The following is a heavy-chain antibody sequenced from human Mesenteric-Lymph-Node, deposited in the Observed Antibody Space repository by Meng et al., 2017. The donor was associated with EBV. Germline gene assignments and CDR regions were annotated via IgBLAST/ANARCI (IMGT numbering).Heavy chain of an antibody. Sequence: QVHLMQSGAEVKRPGASVTVSCKASGYTFTNYKMHWVRQAPGQRLEWMGYVNTVNRNTKYSQKFQGRVTISRDTSTTTVYMYLSSLTSDDTAFYFCAWGLEGGFDYWGRGTLVTVSS. V-gene: IGHV1-3*04. CDR1: GYTFTNYK. CDR3: AWGLEGGFDY. J-gene: IGHJ4*02. CDR2: VNTVNRNT. D-gene: IGHD7-27*01.